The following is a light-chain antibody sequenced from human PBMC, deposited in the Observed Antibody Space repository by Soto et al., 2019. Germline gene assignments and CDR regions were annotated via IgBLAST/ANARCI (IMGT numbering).Light chain of an antibody. CDR1: QSISSW. Sequence: DIQMTQSPSTLSVSVGERVTITCRASQSISSWLAWYQQKPGKAPKLLIYKASSLESGVPSRFSGSGSGTEFTLTISSLQPDDFATYYCQQYNSYPFTFGPGTKVDIK. CDR3: QQYNSYPFT. V-gene: IGKV1-5*03. J-gene: IGKJ3*01. CDR2: KAS.